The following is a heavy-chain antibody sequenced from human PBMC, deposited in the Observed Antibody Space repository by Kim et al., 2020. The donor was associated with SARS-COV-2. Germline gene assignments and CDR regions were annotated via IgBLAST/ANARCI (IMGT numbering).Heavy chain of an antibody. CDR1: GDSISNNDYH. V-gene: IGHV4-30-4*01. Sequence: SETLSLTCTVSGDSISNNDYHWSWIRQPPGKGLEWIGYMYNSGHAYYNPSLKSRYTISTDTSKNQFSLKLSSVTAADTAVYYCARIEFGVVAVTAMGFDVFDIWGQGTMVTVS. J-gene: IGHJ3*02. D-gene: IGHD2-21*02. CDR2: MYNSGHA. CDR3: ARIEFGVVAVTAMGFDVFDI.